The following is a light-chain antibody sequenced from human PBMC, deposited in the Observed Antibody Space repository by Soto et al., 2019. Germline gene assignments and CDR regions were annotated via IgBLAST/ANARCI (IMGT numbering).Light chain of an antibody. J-gene: IGKJ4*01. CDR3: KQYGDSPLT. V-gene: IGKV3-20*01. Sequence: PGERATLSCRASQSVSSDYLAWYQQKPGQAPRLLIYGASSRDTGIPDRFSGSGSGTDFTLTIRRLEPEDFALYYCKQYGDSPLTFGGGTKVDIK. CDR1: QSVSSDY. CDR2: GAS.